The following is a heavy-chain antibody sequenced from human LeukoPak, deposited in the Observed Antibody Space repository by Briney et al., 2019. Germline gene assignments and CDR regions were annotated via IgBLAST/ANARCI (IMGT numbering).Heavy chain of an antibody. J-gene: IGHJ5*02. V-gene: IGHV1-18*01. CDR1: GYTFTSYG. Sequence: RASVKVSCKASGYTFTSYGISWVRQAPGQGLEWMGWISAYNGNTNYAQKLQGRVTMTTDTSTSTAYMELRSLRSDVTAVYYCARDRTVVGATVPFDPWGQGTLVTVSS. D-gene: IGHD1-26*01. CDR2: ISAYNGNT. CDR3: ARDRTVVGATVPFDP.